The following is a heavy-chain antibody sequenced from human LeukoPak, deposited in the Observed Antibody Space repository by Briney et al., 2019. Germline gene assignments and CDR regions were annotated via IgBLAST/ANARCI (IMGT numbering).Heavy chain of an antibody. CDR3: ERHLYCSGGSCYSHAFDI. D-gene: IGHD2-15*01. Sequence: SETLSLTCAVSGYLINSGYYWGWIRQPPGKGLEWIGSIYYSGSTYYNPSLKSRVTISVDTSKNQFSLKLSSVTAADTAVYYCERHLYCSGGSCYSHAFDIWGQGTMVTVSS. V-gene: IGHV4-38-2*01. CDR2: IYYSGST. J-gene: IGHJ3*02. CDR1: GYLINSGYY.